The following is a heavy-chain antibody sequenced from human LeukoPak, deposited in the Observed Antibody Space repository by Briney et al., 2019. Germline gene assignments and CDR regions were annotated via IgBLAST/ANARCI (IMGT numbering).Heavy chain of an antibody. J-gene: IGHJ4*02. CDR1: GYTFTSYY. D-gene: IGHD6-19*01. Sequence: ASVKVSCKASGYTFTSYYMHWVRQAPGQGLEWVGIINPSGGSTSYAQKFQGRVTMTRDTSTSTVYMELSSLRSEDTAVYYCARERIAVAGPGDYFDYWGQGTLVTISS. CDR3: ARERIAVAGPGDYFDY. V-gene: IGHV1-46*01. CDR2: INPSGGST.